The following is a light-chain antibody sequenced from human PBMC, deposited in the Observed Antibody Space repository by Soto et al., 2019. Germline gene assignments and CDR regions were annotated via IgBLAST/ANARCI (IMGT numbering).Light chain of an antibody. Sequence: QSALTQPASVSGSLGQSITISCTGTSSDVGAYNFVSWYQQHPGKAPKLMIYVVTNRPSGVSHRFSGSKSGNTASLTISGLQADDEADYYCSSFTSTSTWVFGGVTKLTVL. CDR3: SSFTSTSTWV. V-gene: IGLV2-14*01. CDR2: VVT. CDR1: SSDVGAYNF. J-gene: IGLJ3*02.